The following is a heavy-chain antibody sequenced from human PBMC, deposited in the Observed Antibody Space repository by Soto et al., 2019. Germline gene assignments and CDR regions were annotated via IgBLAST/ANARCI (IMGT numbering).Heavy chain of an antibody. Sequence: PSETLSLTCTVSGGSISSGGYYWSWIRQHPGKGLEWIGYIYYSGSTYYNPSLKSRVTISVDTSKNQFSLKLSSVTAADTAVYYCARDGCSGGSCYAYFDYWGQGTLVTVSS. CDR2: IYYSGST. J-gene: IGHJ4*02. D-gene: IGHD2-15*01. CDR1: GGSISSGGYY. CDR3: ARDGCSGGSCYAYFDY. V-gene: IGHV4-31*03.